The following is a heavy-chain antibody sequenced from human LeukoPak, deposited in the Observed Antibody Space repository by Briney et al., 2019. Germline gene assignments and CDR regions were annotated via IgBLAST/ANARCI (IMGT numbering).Heavy chain of an antibody. CDR2: LIGSSGST. D-gene: IGHD3-9*01. J-gene: IGHJ4*02. CDR3: AKGAYDNIEIGYFDS. V-gene: IGHV3-23*01. Sequence: GGSLRLSCAASGFTSTKYAMNWVRQVPGQGLEWVSVLIGSSGSTDYADSVKGRFTISRDNSKNTVFLQMNSLRAEDTAIYYCAKGAYDNIEIGYFDSWGQGTLVTVSS. CDR1: GFTSTKYA.